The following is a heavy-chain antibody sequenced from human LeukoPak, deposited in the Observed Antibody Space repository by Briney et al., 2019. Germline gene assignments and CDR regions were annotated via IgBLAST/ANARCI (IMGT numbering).Heavy chain of an antibody. CDR1: GGSIISSDYH. V-gene: IGHV4-39*01. J-gene: IGHJ3*02. CDR2: ISYSGNT. D-gene: IGHD2-15*01. Sequence: PSETLSLICTVSGGSIISSDYHWGWVRQPPGKGLEWIGTISYSGNTDYNPSLRSRVTISVDTSNNQFSLRLGSVTAADTAVYHCARHCCSGPAKRVFDIWGQGTMVTVSS. CDR3: ARHCCSGPAKRVFDI.